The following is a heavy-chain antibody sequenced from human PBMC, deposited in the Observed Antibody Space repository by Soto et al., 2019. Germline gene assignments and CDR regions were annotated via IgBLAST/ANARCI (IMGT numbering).Heavy chain of an antibody. CDR3: ARISSGYYHKTWDPDY. V-gene: IGHV3-21*01. CDR1: GFTFSSYS. Sequence: PGGSLRLSCAASGFTFSSYSMNWVRQAPGKGLEWVSSISSSSSYIYYADSVKGRFTISRDNAKNSLYLQMNSLRAEDTAVYYCARISSGYYHKTWDPDYWGQGTLVTVS. D-gene: IGHD3-22*01. CDR2: ISSSSSYI. J-gene: IGHJ4*02.